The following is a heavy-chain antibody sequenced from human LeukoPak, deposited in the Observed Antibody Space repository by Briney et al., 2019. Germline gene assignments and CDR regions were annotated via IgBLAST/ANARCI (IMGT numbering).Heavy chain of an antibody. Sequence: GASVKVSCKASGYTFKNYDINWVRQATGQGLEWMVWMNPNSGNTGFAQKFQDRVRMTRDTSINTAYMELTSLRSGDTAVYYCARATPGGLHGYSFDYWGQGTVVTVYS. CDR2: MNPNSGNT. CDR3: ARATPGGLHGYSFDY. V-gene: IGHV1-8*02. CDR1: GYTFKNYD. D-gene: IGHD5-24*01. J-gene: IGHJ4*02.